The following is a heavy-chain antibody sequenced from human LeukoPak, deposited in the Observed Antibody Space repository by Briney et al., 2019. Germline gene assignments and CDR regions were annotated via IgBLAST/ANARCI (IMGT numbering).Heavy chain of an antibody. CDR2: IRSKAYGGTT. J-gene: IGHJ6*03. D-gene: IGHD2-2*01. CDR1: GFTFGDYA. V-gene: IGHV3-49*04. CDR3: TRVVPAATYYYYYYMDV. Sequence: PGGSLRLSCTASGFTFGDYAMSWVRQAPGKGLECVGFIRSKAYGGTTEYAASVKGRFTISRDDSKSIAYLQMNSLKTEDTAVYYCTRVVPAATYYYYYYMDVWGKGTTVTVSS.